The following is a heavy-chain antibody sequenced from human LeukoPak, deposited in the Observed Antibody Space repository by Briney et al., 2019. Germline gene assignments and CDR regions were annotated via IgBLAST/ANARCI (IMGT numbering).Heavy chain of an antibody. CDR3: AKGHNNYIYYFDS. CDR1: GFPFSNYA. CDR2: ISESGART. Sequence: GGSLRLSCAASGFPFSNYAMSWVRQAPGKGLEWVSGISESGARTFYAESVKGRFTISRDNSKNTLYLQMNSLRAEDTAIHYCAKGHNNYIYYFDSWGQGALVSVSS. J-gene: IGHJ4*02. D-gene: IGHD3-16*01. V-gene: IGHV3-23*01.